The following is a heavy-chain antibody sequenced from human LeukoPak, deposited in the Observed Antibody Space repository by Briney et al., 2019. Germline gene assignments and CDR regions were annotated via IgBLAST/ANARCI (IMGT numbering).Heavy chain of an antibody. J-gene: IGHJ5*02. CDR3: ATVPGARFGVIALRRNWFDP. D-gene: IGHD3-3*01. CDR2: FDPEDGET. V-gene: IGHV1-24*01. CDR1: GSTLTELS. Sequence: ASVKVSCKVSGSTLTELSMHWVRQAPGKGLEWMGGFDPEDGETIYAQKFQGRVTMTEDTSTDTAYMELSSLRSEDTAVYYCATVPGARFGVIALRRNWFDPWGQGTLVTVSS.